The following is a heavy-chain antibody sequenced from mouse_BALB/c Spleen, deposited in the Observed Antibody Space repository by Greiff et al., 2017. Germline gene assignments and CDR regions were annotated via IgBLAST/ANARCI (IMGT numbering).Heavy chain of an antibody. CDR1: GYSITSGYY. D-gene: IGHD4-1*01. Sequence: EVQRVESGPGLVKPSQSLSLTCSVTGYSITSGYYWNWIRQFPGNKLEWMGYISYDGSNNYNPSLKNRISITRDTSKNQFFLKLNSVTTEDTATYYCARETGYAMDYWGQGTSVTVSS. CDR3: ARETGYAMDY. V-gene: IGHV3-6*02. CDR2: ISYDGSN. J-gene: IGHJ4*01.